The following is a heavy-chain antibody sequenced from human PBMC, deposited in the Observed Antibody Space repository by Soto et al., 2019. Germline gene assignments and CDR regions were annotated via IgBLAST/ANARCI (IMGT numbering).Heavy chain of an antibody. CDR3: ARGREEYKLGNV. Sequence: QVQLQQWGAGLLKPSETLSLTCAVSGGSLSDYYWPWIRQSPGKGLEWIGEIHPSGSTYYNPSLRSRVTISVDTSKNQFSLKLTSLTAADTAIYYCARGREEYKLGNVWGHGTTVTVSS. V-gene: IGHV4-34*01. D-gene: IGHD1-1*01. J-gene: IGHJ6*02. CDR1: GGSLSDYY. CDR2: IHPSGST.